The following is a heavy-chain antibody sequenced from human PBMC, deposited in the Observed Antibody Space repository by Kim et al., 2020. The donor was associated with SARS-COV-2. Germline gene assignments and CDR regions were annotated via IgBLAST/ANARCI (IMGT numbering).Heavy chain of an antibody. V-gene: IGHV3-74*01. J-gene: IGHJ4*02. D-gene: IGHD5-12*01. Sequence: DSMKGRFTISRDNAKNTLYLQMNSLRAADTAVYYCAREGDSGYDLVAFDYWGQGTLVTVSS. CDR3: AREGDSGYDLVAFDY.